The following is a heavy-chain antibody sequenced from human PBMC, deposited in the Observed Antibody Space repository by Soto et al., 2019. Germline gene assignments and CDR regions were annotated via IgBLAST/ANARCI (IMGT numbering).Heavy chain of an antibody. D-gene: IGHD6-13*01. CDR1: GYTFSGYY. J-gene: IGHJ5*02. CDR3: ARVVKIAAAEDWFDP. CDR2: INPNSGGT. Sequence: GAAVRVSCKAAGYTFSGYYMHWVRQAPGQGLEWMGWINPNSGGTNYAQKFQGRVTMTRDTSISTAYMELSRLRSDDTAVYYCARVVKIAAAEDWFDPWGQGTLVTVSS. V-gene: IGHV1-2*02.